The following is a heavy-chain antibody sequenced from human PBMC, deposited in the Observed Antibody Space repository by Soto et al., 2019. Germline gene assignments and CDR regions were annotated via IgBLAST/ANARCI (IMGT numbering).Heavy chain of an antibody. D-gene: IGHD3-22*01. CDR3: AKDKYYYYDSSGYGGGMDV. V-gene: IGHV3-43*01. CDR1: GFTFDDYT. J-gene: IGHJ6*02. Sequence: EVQLVESGGVVVQPGGSLRLSCAASGFTFDDYTMHWVRQAPGKGLEWVSLISWDGGNTYYADSVKGRFTISRDNSKNSLYLQMNSLRTEDTALYYCAKDKYYYYDSSGYGGGMDVWGQGTTVTVSS. CDR2: ISWDGGNT.